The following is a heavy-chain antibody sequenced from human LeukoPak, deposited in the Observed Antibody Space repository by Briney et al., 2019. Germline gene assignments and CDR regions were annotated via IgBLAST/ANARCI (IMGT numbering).Heavy chain of an antibody. D-gene: IGHD3-10*01. CDR2: ISAYDQNT. CDR3: ARQTLWPAYYFDY. Sequence: ASVKVSCKASGYTFSRYGFSWVRQAPGQGLEWMGWISAYDQNTKYAQNFQGRVTLTTDTSMSTAYMELRSLRSDDTAVYYCARQTLWPAYYFDYWGQGTLVTVSS. J-gene: IGHJ4*02. V-gene: IGHV1-18*01. CDR1: GYTFSRYG.